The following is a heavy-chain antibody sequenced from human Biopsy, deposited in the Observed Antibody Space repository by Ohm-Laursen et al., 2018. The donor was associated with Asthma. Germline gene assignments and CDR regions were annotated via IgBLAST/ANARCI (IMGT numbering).Heavy chain of an antibody. J-gene: IGHJ5*02. CDR3: ARAPVAASSNWFDP. V-gene: IGHV4-30-4*02. D-gene: IGHD6-19*01. CDR1: GASIKTDDHY. CDR2: IHYSGST. Sequence: SDTLSLTCPVSGASIKTDDHYWSWLRQPPGKGLEWFGFIHYSGSTSYNPSLKGGVTISVDTSKNQFSLKLSSVTAADTAVYYCARAPVAASSNWFDPWGQGTLVTVSS.